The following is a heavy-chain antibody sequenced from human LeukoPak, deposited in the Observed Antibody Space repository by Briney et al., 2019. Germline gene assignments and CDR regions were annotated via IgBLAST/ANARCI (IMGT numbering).Heavy chain of an antibody. V-gene: IGHV4-61*02. CDR1: GASITSGTYY. Sequence: SETLSLTCTVSGASITSGTYYWSWIRQPAGKGLECIGRLYTSGRTNYNPSLKSRVTISVDTSKNQFSLKLSSVTAADTAVYYCASGLRYFDLYYWGQGTLVTVSS. J-gene: IGHJ4*02. CDR2: LYTSGRT. CDR3: ASGLRYFDLYY. D-gene: IGHD3-9*01.